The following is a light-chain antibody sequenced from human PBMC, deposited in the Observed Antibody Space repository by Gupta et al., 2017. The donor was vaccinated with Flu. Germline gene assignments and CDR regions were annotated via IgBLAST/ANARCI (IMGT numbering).Light chain of an antibody. CDR1: SSNSGSNY. Sequence: QSVLTPPPSASGTPGPSVPIPCPGSSSNSGSNYVYWYQQLPGTAPKLLIYRNNQRPSGVPDRFSGSKSGTSASLAISGLRSEDEADYYCAAWDDSLSGPVFGGGTKLTVL. V-gene: IGLV1-47*01. J-gene: IGLJ3*02. CDR2: RNN. CDR3: AAWDDSLSGPV.